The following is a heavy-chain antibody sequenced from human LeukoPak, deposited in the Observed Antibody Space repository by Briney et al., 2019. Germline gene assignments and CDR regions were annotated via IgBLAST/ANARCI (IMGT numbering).Heavy chain of an antibody. CDR1: GYSFTSYW. Sequence: GESLKISCKGSGYSFTSYWIGWVRQMPGKGLEWMGIIYLGDSDTRYSPSFQGQVTISADKSISTAYLQWSSLKASDTAMYYCARRSRYSGYDLHYFDYWGQGTLVTVSS. V-gene: IGHV5-51*01. D-gene: IGHD5-12*01. CDR2: IYLGDSDT. J-gene: IGHJ4*02. CDR3: ARRSRYSGYDLHYFDY.